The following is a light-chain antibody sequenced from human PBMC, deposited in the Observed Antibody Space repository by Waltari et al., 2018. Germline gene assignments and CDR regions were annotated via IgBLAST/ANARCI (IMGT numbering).Light chain of an antibody. J-gene: IGLJ2*01. CDR3: AAWDDSLTGSVL. Sequence: QSVLTQPPSASGAPGQRVTISCSGSSSNIGSTYVFWYQQLPGTAPKLLIHRKNQRPSGVPDRFSGSKSGTSASLAISGLRPEDEAVYYCAAWDDSLTGSVLFGGGTKLTVL. CDR2: RKN. CDR1: SSNIGSTY. V-gene: IGLV1-47*01.